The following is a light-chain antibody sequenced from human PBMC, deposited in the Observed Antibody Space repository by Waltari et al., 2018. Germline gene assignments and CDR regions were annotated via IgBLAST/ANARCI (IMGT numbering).Light chain of an antibody. V-gene: IGKV1-39*01. J-gene: IGKJ3*01. Sequence: DIQMTQSTPSLSASVGDRVTITCRASQSISSYLNWYQQKPGKAPKLLIYAASSLQSGVPSSFSGSGSGTDFTLTITSLQPEDFATYYCQESYSTPFTFGPGTKVAIK. CDR1: QSISSY. CDR2: AAS. CDR3: QESYSTPFT.